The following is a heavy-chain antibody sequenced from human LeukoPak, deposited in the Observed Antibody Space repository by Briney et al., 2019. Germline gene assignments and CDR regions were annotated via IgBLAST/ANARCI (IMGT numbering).Heavy chain of an antibody. CDR3: ARTKAMVRGVFEGVDY. Sequence: LKISCKGSGYIFTSYWMGWGRQLPGKGVEWMGIIYTGDSDTRYSPSLQGQVTITADKYRSTGYLQWSSLKASYTAMYYCARTKAMVRGVFEGVDYCGQGTLVTVSS. V-gene: IGHV5-51*01. CDR2: IYTGDSDT. J-gene: IGHJ4*02. CDR1: GYIFTSYW. D-gene: IGHD3-10*01.